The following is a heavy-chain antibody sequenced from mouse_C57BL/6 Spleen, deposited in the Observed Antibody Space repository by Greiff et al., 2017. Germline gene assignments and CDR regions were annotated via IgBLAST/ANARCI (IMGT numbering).Heavy chain of an antibody. V-gene: IGHV1-52*01. J-gene: IGHJ4*01. CDR1: GYTFTSYW. Sequence: VQLQQPGAELVRPGSSVKLSCKASGYTFTSYWMHWVKQRPKQGLEWIGNIDPSDSETHYNQKFKDKATFTVDKSSSTSYMQLSSLTSEASAVYYGACGKSNYRAMDYWGQGTSVTVPS. D-gene: IGHD2-5*01. CDR3: ACGKSNYRAMDY. CDR2: IDPSDSET.